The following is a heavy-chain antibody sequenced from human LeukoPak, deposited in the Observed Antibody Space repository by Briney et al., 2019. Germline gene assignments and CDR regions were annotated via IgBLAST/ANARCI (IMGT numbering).Heavy chain of an antibody. CDR3: ARGGYYGSGNDFRFDP. CDR1: GGSISSYY. J-gene: IGHJ5*02. Sequence: SETLSLTCTVSGGSISSYYWSWIRQSPGKGLECIGYIHYTGSTNYNPSLKSRVTTSVETSKNQFSLKLKSVTAADTAVYYCARGGYYGSGNDFRFDPWGQGTLVTVSS. CDR2: IHYTGST. D-gene: IGHD3-10*01. V-gene: IGHV4-59*01.